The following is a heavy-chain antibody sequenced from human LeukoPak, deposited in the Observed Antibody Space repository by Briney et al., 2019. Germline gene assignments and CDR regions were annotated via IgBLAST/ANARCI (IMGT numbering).Heavy chain of an antibody. CDR3: ARSRPYYDSSGGDAFDI. D-gene: IGHD3-22*01. J-gene: IGHJ3*02. V-gene: IGHV3-11*01. Sequence: PGGSLRLSCASSGFTFSDYYMSWIRQAPGKGLEWVSYISSSGSTIYYADSVKGRFTISRDNAKNSLYLQMNSLRAEDTAVYYCARSRPYYDSSGGDAFDIWGQGTMVTVSS. CDR2: ISSSGSTI. CDR1: GFTFSDYY.